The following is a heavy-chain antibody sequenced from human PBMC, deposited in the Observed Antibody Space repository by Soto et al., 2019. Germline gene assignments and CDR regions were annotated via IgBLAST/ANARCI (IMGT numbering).Heavy chain of an antibody. Sequence: SVKVSCKASGGTFSSYAISWVRQAPGQGLEWMGGIIPIFGTANYAQKFQGRVTITADESTSTAYMELSSLRSEDTAVYYCAKDLPGELLPTCFDPWGQGTLVTVSS. J-gene: IGHJ5*02. D-gene: IGHD1-26*01. CDR3: AKDLPGELLPTCFDP. CDR1: GGTFSSYA. V-gene: IGHV1-69*13. CDR2: IIPIFGTA.